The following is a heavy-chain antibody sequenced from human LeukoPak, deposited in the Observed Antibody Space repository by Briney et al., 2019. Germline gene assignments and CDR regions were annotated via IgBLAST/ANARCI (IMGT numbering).Heavy chain of an antibody. V-gene: IGHV3-33*01. Sequence: QSGGSLRLSCAASGFTFSSYGMHWVRQAPGKGLEWVAVIWYDGSNKYYADSVKGRFTISRDNSKNTLYLQMNSLRAEDTAVYYCARGDSRGYFDYWGQGTLVTVSS. CDR2: IWYDGSNK. CDR3: ARGDSRGYFDY. J-gene: IGHJ4*02. CDR1: GFTFSSYG. D-gene: IGHD6-13*01.